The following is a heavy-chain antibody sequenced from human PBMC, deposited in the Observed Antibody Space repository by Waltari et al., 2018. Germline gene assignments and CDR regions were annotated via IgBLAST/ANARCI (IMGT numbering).Heavy chain of an antibody. Sequence: QVQLQQWGAGLLKPSETLSLTCAVYGGSFSGYYWRWIRQPPGKGLEWIGEINHSGITNYNPSLKSRVTISVDTSKNQFSLKLSSVTAADTAVYYCARGADPLPLITMVRGVRKGDAFDIWGQGTMVTVSS. J-gene: IGHJ3*02. CDR3: ARGADPLPLITMVRGVRKGDAFDI. V-gene: IGHV4-34*01. CDR1: GGSFSGYY. D-gene: IGHD3-10*01. CDR2: INHSGIT.